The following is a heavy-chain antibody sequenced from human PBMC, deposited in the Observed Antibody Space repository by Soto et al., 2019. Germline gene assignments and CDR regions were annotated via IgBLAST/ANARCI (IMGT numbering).Heavy chain of an antibody. D-gene: IGHD2-2*01. CDR3: ARVLRYCSSTSCHPKYYYYYMDV. V-gene: IGHV1-8*01. CDR2: MNPNSGNT. J-gene: IGHJ6*03. Sequence: ASVKVSCKASGYTFTSYDINWVRQATGQGLEWMGWMNPNSGNTGYAQKFQGRVTMTRNTSISTAYMELSSLRSEDTAVYYCARVLRYCSSTSCHPKYYYYYMDVWDKGTTVTVSS. CDR1: GYTFTSYD.